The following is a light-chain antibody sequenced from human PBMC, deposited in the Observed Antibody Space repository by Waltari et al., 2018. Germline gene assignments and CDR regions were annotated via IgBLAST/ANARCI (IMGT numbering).Light chain of an antibody. J-gene: IGLJ3*02. Sequence: SSELTQDPAVSVALGQTVRITCQGDSLRHYYANWYQQKPGQAPVLVIYGTNSRPCGFPDRFSSSTSGSTASLIITGAQAEEEADYYCTPRDTTTYHLGVFGGGTKLTVL. CDR1: SLRHYY. CDR2: GTN. V-gene: IGLV3-19*01. CDR3: TPRDTTTYHLGV.